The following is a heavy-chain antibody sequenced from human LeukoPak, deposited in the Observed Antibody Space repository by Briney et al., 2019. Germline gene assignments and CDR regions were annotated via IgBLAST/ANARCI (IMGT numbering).Heavy chain of an antibody. Sequence: SETLSLTCTVSSGSLSCSSYYWGWIRQPPGKGLEWIGSIYYSGSTYYNPSLKSRVTISVDTSKNQFSLKLSSVTAADTAVYYCARHLVRATCFDYWGQGTLVTVSS. CDR1: SGSLSCSSYY. V-gene: IGHV4-39*01. J-gene: IGHJ4*02. CDR2: IYYSGST. CDR3: ARHLVRATCFDY. D-gene: IGHD1-26*01.